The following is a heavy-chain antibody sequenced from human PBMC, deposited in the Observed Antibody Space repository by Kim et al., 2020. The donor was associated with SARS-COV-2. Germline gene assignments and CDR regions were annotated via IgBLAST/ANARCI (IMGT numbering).Heavy chain of an antibody. CDR3: ARDYLPVRGSRGGMDV. D-gene: IGHD3-16*02. V-gene: IGHV3-21*01. CDR2: ISSSSSYI. J-gene: IGHJ6*02. CDR1: GFTFSSYS. Sequence: GGSLRLSCAASGFTFSSYSMNWVRQAPGKGLEWVSSISSSSSYIYYADSVKGRFTISRDNAKNSLYLQMNSLRAEDTAVYYCARDYLPVRGSRGGMDVWGQGTTVTVSS.